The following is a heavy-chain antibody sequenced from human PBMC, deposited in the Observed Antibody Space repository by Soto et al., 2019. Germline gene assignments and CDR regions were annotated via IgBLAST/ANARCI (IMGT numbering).Heavy chain of an antibody. J-gene: IGHJ6*02. Sequence: SETLSLTCTVSVGSISSSSYSWGWIRQPPGKGLEWLGSISYSGSTYYNPSLKSRVTISVDXSKNQFSLKLSSVTAADTAVYYCARQASQYAHKRCAYYYYYGMDVWGQGTTVTVSS. CDR1: VGSISSSSYS. CDR2: ISYSGST. CDR3: ARQASQYAHKRCAYYYYYGMDV. V-gene: IGHV4-39*01. D-gene: IGHD2-2*01.